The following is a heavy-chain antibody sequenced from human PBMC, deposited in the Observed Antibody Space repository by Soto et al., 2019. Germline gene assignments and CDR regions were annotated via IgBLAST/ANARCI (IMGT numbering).Heavy chain of an antibody. D-gene: IGHD4-17*01. V-gene: IGHV3-23*01. CDR1: GFTFSSYA. J-gene: IGHJ4*02. CDR3: AKTSMTTVVTIPPYYFDY. Sequence: GGSLRLSCAASGFTFSSYAMSWVRQAPEKGLEWVSAISGSGGSTYYADSVKGRFTISRDNSKNTLYLQMNSLRAEDTAVYYCAKTSMTTVVTIPPYYFDYWGQGTLVTVSS. CDR2: ISGSGGST.